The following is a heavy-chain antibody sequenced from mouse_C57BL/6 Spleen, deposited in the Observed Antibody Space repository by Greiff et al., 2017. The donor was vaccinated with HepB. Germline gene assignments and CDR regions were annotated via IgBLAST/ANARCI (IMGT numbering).Heavy chain of an antibody. CDR2: ISYDGSN. Sequence: EVQLVESGPGLVKPSQSLSLTCSVTGYSITSGYYWNWIRQFPGNKLEWMGYISYDGSNNYNPSLKNRISITRDTSKNQFCLKLNSVTTEDTATYYCASEGLLVRRGTAYWGQGTLVTVSA. D-gene: IGHD1-1*01. CDR1: GYSITSGYY. J-gene: IGHJ3*01. CDR3: ASEGLLVRRGTAY. V-gene: IGHV3-6*01.